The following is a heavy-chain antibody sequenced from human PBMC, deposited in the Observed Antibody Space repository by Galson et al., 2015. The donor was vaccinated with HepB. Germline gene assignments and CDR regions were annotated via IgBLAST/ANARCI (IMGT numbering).Heavy chain of an antibody. CDR3: ASSNWGMYFDF. CDR1: DYTFSNFG. Sequence: SVKVSCKASDYTFSNFGVSWVRQAPGQGLEWMGWISGYNGNTKYGQKFQGRVTMTIDTSTTTANMELKGLRSDDTAVYYCASSNWGMYFDFWGQGTLVIVSS. J-gene: IGHJ4*02. CDR2: ISGYNGNT. V-gene: IGHV1-18*04. D-gene: IGHD7-27*01.